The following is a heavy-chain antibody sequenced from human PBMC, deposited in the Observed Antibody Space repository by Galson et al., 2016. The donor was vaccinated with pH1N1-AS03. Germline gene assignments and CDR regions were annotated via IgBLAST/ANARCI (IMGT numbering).Heavy chain of an antibody. D-gene: IGHD1-1*01. CDR3: AKGISDTWNPFDI. J-gene: IGHJ3*02. CDR2: ISGSGGDT. CDR1: GFIFSTYA. Sequence: SLRLSCAASGFIFSTYAMSWVRQAQGKGLEWVSSISGSGGDTYYGDSVKGRFTISRDNSKNTLYLQMNTLTAEDTAMYYCAKGISDTWNPFDIWGQGTMVTVSS. V-gene: IGHV3-23*01.